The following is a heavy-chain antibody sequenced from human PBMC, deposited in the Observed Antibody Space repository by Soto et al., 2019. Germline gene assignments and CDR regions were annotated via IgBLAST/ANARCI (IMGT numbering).Heavy chain of an antibody. CDR2: IYTSGST. V-gene: IGHV4-4*07. CDR1: GGSISSYC. J-gene: IGHJ3*02. Sequence: QVQLQESGPGLVKPSETLSLTCTVSGGSISSYCWSWIRQPAGKGLEWIGRIYTSGSTNYNPSLKSRVTMSVDTSKNQFSLKLSSVTAADTAVYYCAREYYYDSSGWLDAFDIWGQGTMVTVSS. D-gene: IGHD3-22*01. CDR3: AREYYYDSSGWLDAFDI.